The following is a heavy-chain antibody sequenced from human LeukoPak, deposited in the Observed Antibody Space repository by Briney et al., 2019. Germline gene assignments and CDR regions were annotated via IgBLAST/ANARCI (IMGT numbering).Heavy chain of an antibody. CDR3: ARDLFAGGRVPYNWFDP. Sequence: ASVKVSCKASGYTFTGYYMHWVRQAPGQGLEWMGWINPNSGGTNYAQKFQGRVTITTDESTSTAYMELSSLRSEDTAVYYCARDLFAGGRVPYNWFDPWGQGTLVTVSS. V-gene: IGHV1-2*02. CDR1: GYTFTGYY. D-gene: IGHD1-1*01. J-gene: IGHJ5*02. CDR2: INPNSGGT.